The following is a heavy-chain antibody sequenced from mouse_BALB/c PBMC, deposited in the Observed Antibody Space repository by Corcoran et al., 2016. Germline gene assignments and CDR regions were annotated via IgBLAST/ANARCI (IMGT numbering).Heavy chain of an antibody. CDR1: GYTFTDYV. D-gene: IGHD1-2*01. Sequence: QVQLQQSGPELVKPGASVKMSCKASGYTFTDYVISWVKQRTGQGLEWIGEIYPGSGSTYYNEKFKGKATLTADKSSNTAYMQLSSLTSEDSAVYFCARRLSGYYYAMDYRGQGTSVTVSS. V-gene: IGHV1-81*01. CDR3: ARRLSGYYYAMDY. CDR2: IYPGSGST. J-gene: IGHJ4*01.